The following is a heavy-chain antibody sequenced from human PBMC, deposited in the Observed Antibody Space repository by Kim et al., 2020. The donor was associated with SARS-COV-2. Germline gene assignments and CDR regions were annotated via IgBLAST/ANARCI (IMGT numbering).Heavy chain of an antibody. CDR2: ISYDGSNN. CDR3: AKSFSGSYFGYDY. V-gene: IGHV3-30*18. D-gene: IGHD1-26*01. CDR1: GFNFNTYG. J-gene: IGHJ4*02. Sequence: GGSLRLSCAASGFNFNTYGMHWVRQAPGKGLEWVAVISYDGSNNYYADSVKGRFTISRDNSKNTLYLQMNGLRIEDTAVYYCAKSFSGSYFGYDYWGQGTLGTVSS.